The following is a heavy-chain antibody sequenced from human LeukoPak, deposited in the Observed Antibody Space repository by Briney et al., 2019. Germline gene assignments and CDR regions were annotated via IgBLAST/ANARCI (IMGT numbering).Heavy chain of an antibody. D-gene: IGHD3-9*01. CDR2: ISSSGSTI. Sequence: PGGSLRLSCAASGFTFSSYEMNWVRQAPGKGLEWVSCISSSGSTIYYADSVKGRFTISRDNAKNSLYLQMNSLRAEDTAVYYCARETPLYYDTLTGYDAFDIWGQGTMVTVSS. CDR1: GFTFSSYE. CDR3: ARETPLYYDTLTGYDAFDI. J-gene: IGHJ3*02. V-gene: IGHV3-48*03.